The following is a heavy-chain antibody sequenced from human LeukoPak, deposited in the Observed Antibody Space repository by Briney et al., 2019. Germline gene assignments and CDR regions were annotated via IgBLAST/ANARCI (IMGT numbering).Heavy chain of an antibody. J-gene: IGHJ1*01. D-gene: IGHD2-21*02. V-gene: IGHV3-30-3*01. CDR3: ARQYCGGDCYSQYFQH. Sequence: GGPLRLSFAASGFTFSSYAMHWVRPAPGKGLEWVAVISYDGSNKYYADSVKGRFTISRDNSKNTLYLQMNSLRAEDTAVYYCARQYCGGDCYSQYFQHWGQGTLVTVSS. CDR1: GFTFSSYA. CDR2: ISYDGSNK.